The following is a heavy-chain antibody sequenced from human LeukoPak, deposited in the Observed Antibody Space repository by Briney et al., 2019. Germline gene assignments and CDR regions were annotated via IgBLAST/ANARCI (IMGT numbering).Heavy chain of an antibody. D-gene: IGHD1-14*01. CDR3: PRPHVGNLYYFDY. V-gene: IGHV4-39*01. Sequence: SETLSLTCTVSGGSISSSSYYWGWIRQPPGKGLEWIGSIYYSGSTYYNPSLKSRVTISVDTSKNQFSLKLSSVTAADTAVYYFPRPHVGNLYYFDYWGQGTLVTVSS. CDR1: GGSISSSSYY. CDR2: IYYSGST. J-gene: IGHJ4*02.